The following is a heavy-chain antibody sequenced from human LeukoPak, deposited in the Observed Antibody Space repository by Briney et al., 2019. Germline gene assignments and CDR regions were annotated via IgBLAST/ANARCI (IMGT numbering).Heavy chain of an antibody. V-gene: IGHV1-2*06. J-gene: IGHJ4*02. CDR2: INPSGGGT. D-gene: IGHD5-12*01. CDR3: ARGPSGSDY. CDR1: GYIFAHNG. Sequence: ASVQVSCKTSGYIFAHNGISWVRQAPGQGPEWMGRINPSGGGTNYAQKFQGRVTMTRDTSINTAYMDLSSLRSDDTAVYYCARGPSGSDYWGQGTLVTVSS.